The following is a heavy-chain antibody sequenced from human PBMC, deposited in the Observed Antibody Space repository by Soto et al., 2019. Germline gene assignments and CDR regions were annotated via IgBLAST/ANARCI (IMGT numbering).Heavy chain of an antibody. Sequence: NPSETLSLTCNVSGGSITGAYYWNWIRQHPGKGLEWIGSIHYRGTTDYNPSLKSRITISLDRSKNQFALKLSSVTAADTAVYYCARVRDSFGLDVWGQGTTVTVSS. CDR3: ARVRDSFGLDV. D-gene: IGHD2-15*01. V-gene: IGHV4-31*03. CDR1: GGSITGAYY. J-gene: IGHJ6*02. CDR2: IHYRGTT.